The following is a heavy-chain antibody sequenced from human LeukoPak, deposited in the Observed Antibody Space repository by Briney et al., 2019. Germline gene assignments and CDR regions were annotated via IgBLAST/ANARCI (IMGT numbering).Heavy chain of an antibody. J-gene: IGHJ4*02. CDR2: IIPIFGAA. CDR1: GGTFSSYA. CDR3: AHGSVAAAGTDFDY. Sequence: SVKVSCKASGGTFSSYAISWVRQAPGQGLEWMGGIIPIFGAANYAQKFQGRVTITADESTSTAYMELSSLRSEDTAVYYCAHGSVAAAGTDFDYWGQGTLVTVSS. D-gene: IGHD6-13*01. V-gene: IGHV1-69*01.